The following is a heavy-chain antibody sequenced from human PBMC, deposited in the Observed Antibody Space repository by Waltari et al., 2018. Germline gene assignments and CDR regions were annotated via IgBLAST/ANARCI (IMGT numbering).Heavy chain of an antibody. D-gene: IGHD2-8*02. J-gene: IGHJ4*02. CDR3: GDFTAFDY. V-gene: IGHV3-15*01. CDR1: GFTFSTAW. CDR2: IKSWVSGGTT. Sequence: EVRLVESGGGLVEPGGSLRLSCAGSGFTFSTAWRHWARQAPGKGLEWIGRIKSWVSGGTTEYGAPVKGRFTISRDDSKDTVYLQMNSLKTEDTGVYYCGDFTAFDYWGQGSLVIVSS.